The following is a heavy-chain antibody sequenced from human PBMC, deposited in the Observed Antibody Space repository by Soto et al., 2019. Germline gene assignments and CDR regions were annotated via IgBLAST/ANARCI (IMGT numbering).Heavy chain of an antibody. V-gene: IGHV4-4*07. CDR3: ARDRRGRRYYDFWSGYYNEIYYYYGMDV. J-gene: IGHJ6*02. Sequence: QVQLQESGPGLVKPSETLSLTCTVSGGSISSYYWSWIRQPAGKGLEWIGRIYTSGSTNYNPSLKSRVTMSVDTSKNQFSLKLSSVTAADTAVYYCARDRRGRRYYDFWSGYYNEIYYYYGMDVWGQGTTVTVSS. D-gene: IGHD3-3*01. CDR2: IYTSGST. CDR1: GGSISSYY.